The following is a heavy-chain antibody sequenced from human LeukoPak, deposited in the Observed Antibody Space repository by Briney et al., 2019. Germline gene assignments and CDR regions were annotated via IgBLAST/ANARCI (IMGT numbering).Heavy chain of an antibody. J-gene: IGHJ4*02. V-gene: IGHV3-23*01. Sequence: GSLRLSCAASGFTFSNYAMTWVRQAPGKGLEWVSTISSSVTITYYADSVRGRFTISRDNSKSMLYLQMSSLRTDDTAVYYCAKEVVTATLIDYWGQGTLVTVSS. D-gene: IGHD2-21*02. CDR1: GFTFSNYA. CDR3: AKEVVTATLIDY. CDR2: ISSSVTIT.